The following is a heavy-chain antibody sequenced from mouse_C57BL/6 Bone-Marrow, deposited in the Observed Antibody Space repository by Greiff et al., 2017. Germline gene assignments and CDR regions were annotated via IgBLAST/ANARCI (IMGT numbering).Heavy chain of an antibody. D-gene: IGHD1-3*01. CDR2: IDPANGNT. V-gene: IGHV14-3*01. CDR1: GYNITNSY. Sequence: EVQLQQSVAELVRPGASVKLSCTASGYNITNSYMHWVKQRPEQGLEWIGRIDPANGNTNYAPKFKGKATLTADTSSNTAYLQLSSLTSEDSAFYYCAGCFRTRTWFAYWGQGTLVTVSA. J-gene: IGHJ3*01. CDR3: AGCFRTRTWFAY.